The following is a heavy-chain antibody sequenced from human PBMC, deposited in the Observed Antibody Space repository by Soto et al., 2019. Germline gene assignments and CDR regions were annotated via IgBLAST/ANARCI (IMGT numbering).Heavy chain of an antibody. V-gene: IGHV4-4*02. CDR1: GASISTNNW. J-gene: IGHJ4*02. CDR2: VYHSGST. Sequence: QVQLQESGPGLVEPSGTLSLTCAVSGASISTNNWWSWVRQPPGKGLEWIGEVYHSGSTNCNPSLQSRVTLSIDKAKNQFSLRLTSMTAADTAVYYCAVPGAGDFDYWSQGTLVTVSS. D-gene: IGHD6-13*01. CDR3: AVPGAGDFDY.